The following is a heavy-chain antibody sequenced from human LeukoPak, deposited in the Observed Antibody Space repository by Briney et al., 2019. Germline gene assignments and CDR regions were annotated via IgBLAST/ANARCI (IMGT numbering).Heavy chain of an antibody. D-gene: IGHD1-26*01. Sequence: GGSLRLSCAASGFTFSSYAMHWVRQAPGKGLEWEAVISYDGSNKYYADSVKGRFTISRDNSKNTLYLQMNSLRAEDTAVYYCAREGGWELLTINGFDYWGQGTLVTVSS. CDR1: GFTFSSYA. J-gene: IGHJ4*02. V-gene: IGHV3-30-3*01. CDR3: AREGGWELLTINGFDY. CDR2: ISYDGSNK.